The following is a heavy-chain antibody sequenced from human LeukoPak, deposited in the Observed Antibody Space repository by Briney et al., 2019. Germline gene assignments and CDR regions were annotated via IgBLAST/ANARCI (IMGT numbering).Heavy chain of an antibody. Sequence: GRSLSLSCGLCGLTFRSYGMHWVRQAPGKGREWVAVISYDGSNKYYAAAEKGRFTISRDNSKNTLYLQMNSLRAEDTAVYYCATRIAVAGSFDYWGQGTLVTVSS. V-gene: IGHV3-30*03. D-gene: IGHD6-19*01. CDR3: ATRIAVAGSFDY. CDR1: GLTFRSYG. CDR2: ISYDGSNK. J-gene: IGHJ4*02.